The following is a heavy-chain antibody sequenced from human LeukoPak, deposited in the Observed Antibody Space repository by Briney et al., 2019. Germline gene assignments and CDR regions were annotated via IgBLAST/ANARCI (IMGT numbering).Heavy chain of an antibody. J-gene: IGHJ4*02. V-gene: IGHV3-15*01. CDR2: IKSKTDGGTT. CDR3: TTDYCSGGSCCPDY. D-gene: IGHD2-15*01. CDR1: GFTFSNAW. Sequence: GGSLRLSCAASGFTFSNAWMSWVRQAPGKGLEWVGRIKSKTDGGTTDYAAPVKGRFTISRDDSKNTLYLQMNSLKTEDTAVYYCTTDYCSGGSCCPDYWGQGTLVTVSS.